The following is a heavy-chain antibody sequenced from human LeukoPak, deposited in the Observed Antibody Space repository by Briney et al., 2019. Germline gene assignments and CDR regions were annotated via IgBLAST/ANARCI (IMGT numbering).Heavy chain of an antibody. CDR2: ISYDGSNK. V-gene: IGHV3-30*01. Sequence: GGSLRLSCAASGFTFSSYAMHWVRQAPGKGLEWVAVISYDGSNKYYADSVKGRFTISRDNSKNTLYLQMNSLRAEDTAVYYCARDHGSSWYYWFDPWGQGTQVTVSS. CDR1: GFTFSSYA. D-gene: IGHD6-13*01. J-gene: IGHJ5*02. CDR3: ARDHGSSWYYWFDP.